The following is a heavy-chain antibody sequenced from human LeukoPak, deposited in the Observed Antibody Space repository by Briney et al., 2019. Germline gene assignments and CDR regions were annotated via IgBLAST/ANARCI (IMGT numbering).Heavy chain of an antibody. CDR1: GGPISSFY. CDR3: ARGPSGGGSYYNY. Sequence: SETLSLTCTVSGGPISSFYWSWIRQPPGKGLEWIGYIYYSGSTHYNPSLKSRVTMSVDTSKNQFSLKLSSVTAADTAVYYCARGPSGGGSYYNYWGQGTLVTVSS. CDR2: IYYSGST. J-gene: IGHJ4*02. V-gene: IGHV4-59*01. D-gene: IGHD1-26*01.